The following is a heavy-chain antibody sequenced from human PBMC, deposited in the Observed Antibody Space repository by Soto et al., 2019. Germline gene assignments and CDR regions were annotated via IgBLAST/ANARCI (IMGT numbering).Heavy chain of an antibody. CDR1: GFTFSSYS. Sequence: PGGSLRLSCAASGFTFSSYSMNWVRQAPGKGLEWVSSISSSSSYIYYADSVKGRFTISRDNAKNSLYLQMNSLRAEDTAVYYCARELYDYVWGSYRYGDYWGQGTLVTVSS. CDR3: ARELYDYVWGSYRYGDY. J-gene: IGHJ4*02. D-gene: IGHD3-16*02. V-gene: IGHV3-21*01. CDR2: ISSSSSYI.